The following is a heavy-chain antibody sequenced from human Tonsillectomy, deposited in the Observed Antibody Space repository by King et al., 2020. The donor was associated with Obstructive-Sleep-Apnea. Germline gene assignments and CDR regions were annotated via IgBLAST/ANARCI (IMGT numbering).Heavy chain of an antibody. CDR2: ITWDGDTT. D-gene: IGHD2-8*01. CDR1: GFTFDDYA. J-gene: IGHJ4*02. Sequence: EVQLVESGGVVIQPGGSLRLSCAASGFTFDDYAMHWVRQAPGRGLEWGSLITWDGDTTYYADSVKSRFTISRDNSKNSLYLQMNNLRPEDTAFYYCAKDFDTNDSRDYWGQGTLVTVSS. V-gene: IGHV3-43D*03. CDR3: AKDFDTNDSRDY.